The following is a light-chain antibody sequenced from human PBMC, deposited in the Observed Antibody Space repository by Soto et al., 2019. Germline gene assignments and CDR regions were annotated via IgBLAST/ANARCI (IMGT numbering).Light chain of an antibody. J-gene: IGLJ1*01. CDR2: EVN. CDR3: CSYAGSSTYV. CDR1: SSDVGSYNL. V-gene: IGLV2-23*02. Sequence: QSALTRPASVSGSPGQSITISCTGTSSDVGSYNLVSWYQHHPGKAPKLMIFEVNKRPSGVSNRFSGSKSGNTASLTISGLQAEDESDYYCCSYAGSSTYVFGGGTKVTVL.